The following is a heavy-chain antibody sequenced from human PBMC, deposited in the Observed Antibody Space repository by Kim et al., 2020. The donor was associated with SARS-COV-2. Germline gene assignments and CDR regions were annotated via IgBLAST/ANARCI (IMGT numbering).Heavy chain of an antibody. D-gene: IGHD2-15*01. CDR2: ISWNSGSI. CDR3: ARDYFYCSGGSCYSWAYYGMDV. V-gene: IGHV3-9*01. J-gene: IGHJ6*02. Sequence: GGSLRLSCAASGFTFVDYAMHWVRQAPGKGLEWVSGISWNSGSIGYADSVKGRFTISRDNAKNSLYLQMNSLRAEDTALYYCARDYFYCSGGSCYSWAYYGMDVWCQGTTVTVSS. CDR1: GFTFVDYA.